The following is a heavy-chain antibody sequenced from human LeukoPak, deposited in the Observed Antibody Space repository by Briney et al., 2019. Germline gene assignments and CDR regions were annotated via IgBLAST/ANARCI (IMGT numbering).Heavy chain of an antibody. D-gene: IGHD3-9*01. CDR2: LWKDGSNN. V-gene: IGHV3-33*06. CDR3: AKEYEIFVGAFDI. Sequence: GGSLRLSCVASGFTFRNYGMHWVLQAPGKGLEWVAVLWKDGSNNFYADSVKGRFRFSRDNSKDMLYLQMNSLRAEDTAVYYCAKEYEIFVGAFDIWGQGTMVTVS. CDR1: GFTFRNYG. J-gene: IGHJ3*02.